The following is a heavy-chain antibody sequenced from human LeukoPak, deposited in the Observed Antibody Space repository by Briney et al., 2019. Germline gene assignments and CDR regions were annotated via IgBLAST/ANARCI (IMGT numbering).Heavy chain of an antibody. V-gene: IGHV4-39*02. CDR1: GGSISSSSYY. Sequence: SETLSLTCTVSGGSISSSSYYWGWIRQPPGKGLEWIGSIYYSGSTYYNPSLKSRVTISVDTSKNQFSLKLSSVTAADTAVYYCAREVLPMVRGVTNFDYWGQGTLVTVSS. CDR2: IYYSGST. CDR3: AREVLPMVRGVTNFDY. D-gene: IGHD3-10*01. J-gene: IGHJ4*02.